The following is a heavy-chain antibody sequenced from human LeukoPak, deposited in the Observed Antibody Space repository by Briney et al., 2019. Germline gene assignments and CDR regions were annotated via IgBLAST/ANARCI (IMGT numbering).Heavy chain of an antibody. Sequence: ASVKVSCKVSGYTLNELSMYWVRQAPGKGLEWMGGFDPEDGETIYAQKFQGRVTMTEDTSTATAYMELSSLRSEDTAVYYCATDRITMVRGVITSYYFDYWGQGTLVTVSS. J-gene: IGHJ4*02. CDR1: GYTLNELS. CDR2: FDPEDGET. CDR3: ATDRITMVRGVITSYYFDY. D-gene: IGHD3-10*01. V-gene: IGHV1-24*01.